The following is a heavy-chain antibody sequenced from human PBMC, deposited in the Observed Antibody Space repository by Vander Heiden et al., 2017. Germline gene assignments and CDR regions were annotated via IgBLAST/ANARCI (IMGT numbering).Heavy chain of an antibody. CDR2: ISSSSSTI. D-gene: IGHD3-3*01. V-gene: IGHV3-48*02. CDR1: GFTFSGYS. CDR3: ARESPYYDFWSGYIS. Sequence: EVQLVESGGGLVQPGGSLSLSCAASGFTFSGYSMNWVRQAPGKGLEWFSYISSSSSTIYYADSVKGRFTISRDNAKNSLYLQMNSLRDEDTAVYYCARESPYYDFWSGYISWGQGTLVTVSS. J-gene: IGHJ4*02.